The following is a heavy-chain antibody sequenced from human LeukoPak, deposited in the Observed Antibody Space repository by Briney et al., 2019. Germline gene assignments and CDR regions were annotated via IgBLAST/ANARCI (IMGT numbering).Heavy chain of an antibody. CDR1: GFTGSSNY. D-gene: IGHD3-16*01. Sequence: GGSLRLSCAASGFTGSSNYRSWVRQAPGKGLEWGSGIYSGGSTYYPDSVRGRFTISRDNSKAPLFLQMPSLRAPDPAVYYCARVLSGRLYWYFDLWGRGTPVTVSS. V-gene: IGHV3-66*01. J-gene: IGHJ2*01. CDR3: ARVLSGRLYWYFDL. CDR2: IYSGGST.